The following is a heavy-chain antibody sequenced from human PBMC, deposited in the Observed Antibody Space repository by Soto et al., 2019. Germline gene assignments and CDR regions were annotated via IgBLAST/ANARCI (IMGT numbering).Heavy chain of an antibody. D-gene: IGHD3-9*01. CDR3: AHTGYYDLLTFDY. CDR2: IYWDDDK. J-gene: IGHJ4*02. Sequence: SGPTLVNPTQTLTLTCNFSGFSLSSRKMGVGWIRQPPGKALEWLALIYWDDDKRYRPSLNNRLTITKDTSKNQVLLTMTNLYPVDTATYYCAHTGYYDLLTFDYWGQGTLVTVSS. CDR1: GFSLSSRKMG. V-gene: IGHV2-5*02.